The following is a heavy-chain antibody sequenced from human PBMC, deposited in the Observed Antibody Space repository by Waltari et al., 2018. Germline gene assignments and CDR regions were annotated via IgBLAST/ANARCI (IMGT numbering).Heavy chain of an antibody. CDR1: GGTFGRYA. CDR3: AKREIGYAVDT. D-gene: IGHD1-26*01. V-gene: IGHV1-69*12. CDR2: VIPIYGTP. J-gene: IGHJ3*02. Sequence: QVQLVQSGAEVKLPGSSVKVACKASGGTFGRYAITWVRQAPGQGLEWVGGVIPIYGTPNYEAKFQGRVTVSADASTSTAYLEVRSLMSEDTAVYYCAKREIGYAVDTWGQGTMVTVSS.